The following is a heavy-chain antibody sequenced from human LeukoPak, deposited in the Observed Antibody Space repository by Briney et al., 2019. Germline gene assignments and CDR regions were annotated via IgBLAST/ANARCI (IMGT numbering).Heavy chain of an antibody. CDR2: ISYDGSNK. CDR3: AKDLERELPPGGDY. V-gene: IGHV3-30*18. D-gene: IGHD1-26*01. J-gene: IGHJ4*02. Sequence: GGSLRLSCAASGFTFSSYGMHWVRQAPGKGLEWVAVISYDGSNKYYADSVKGRFTISRDNSKNTLYLQMNSLRAEDTAVYYCAKDLERELPPGGDYWGQGTLVTVSS. CDR1: GFTFSSYG.